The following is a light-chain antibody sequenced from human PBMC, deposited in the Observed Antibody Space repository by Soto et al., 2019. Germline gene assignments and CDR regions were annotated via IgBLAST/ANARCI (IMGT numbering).Light chain of an antibody. CDR3: QQYGSPPTT. V-gene: IGKV3-20*01. CDR1: QSVSNNY. Sequence: EIVLTQSPGTLSLSPGERATLSCSASQSVSNNYLAWYQQKPGQAPRLLIYGASNRATGIPDRFSGSGSGTDFTLTISRLEPEDFAVYSCQQYGSPPTTFGQGTRLEIK. J-gene: IGKJ5*01. CDR2: GAS.